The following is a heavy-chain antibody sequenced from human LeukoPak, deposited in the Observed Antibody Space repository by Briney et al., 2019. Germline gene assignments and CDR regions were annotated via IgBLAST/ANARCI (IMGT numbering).Heavy chain of an antibody. J-gene: IGHJ4*02. Sequence: QPRGSLRLSCAASGFTFSSYAMSWVRQAPGKVLEWVSSISGSGGRTYYADSVKGRFTISRDNSKNTLYLQMNSLRVEDTAVYYCAKDYNYDSSGYSFGYWGQGTLVTVSS. CDR2: ISGSGGRT. CDR1: GFTFSSYA. V-gene: IGHV3-23*01. D-gene: IGHD3-22*01. CDR3: AKDYNYDSSGYSFGY.